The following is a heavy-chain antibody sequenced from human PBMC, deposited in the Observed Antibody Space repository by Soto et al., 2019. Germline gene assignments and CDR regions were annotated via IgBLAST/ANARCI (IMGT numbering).Heavy chain of an antibody. Sequence: QVQLVQSGAEVKKPGASVKVSCKFSGPPFSKLSMNGGRQAPEKGLEWMGGFDPEDGETIYAQKFQGRVTMTEDTSTDTAYMELSSLISEDTAVYYCTTTGNDYGDFDSWGQGTLVTVSS. CDR1: GPPFSKLS. CDR3: TTTGNDYGDFDS. CDR2: FDPEDGET. V-gene: IGHV1-24*01. D-gene: IGHD4-17*01. J-gene: IGHJ4*02.